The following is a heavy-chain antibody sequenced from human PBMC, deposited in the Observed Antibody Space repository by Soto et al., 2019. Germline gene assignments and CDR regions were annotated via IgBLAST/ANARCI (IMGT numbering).Heavy chain of an antibody. CDR3: ARPPTPTGQHPKTDSDYYYGMDV. V-gene: IGHV4-39*01. J-gene: IGHJ6*02. CDR2: IYYSGST. D-gene: IGHD6-13*01. CDR1: GGSISSSSYY. Sequence: QLQLQESGPGLVKPSETLSLTCTVSGGSISSSSYYWGWIRQPPGKELEWIGSIYYSGSTYYNPSLKSRVTISVDTSKNQFSLKLSSVTAADTAVYYCARPPTPTGQHPKTDSDYYYGMDVWGQGTTVTVSS.